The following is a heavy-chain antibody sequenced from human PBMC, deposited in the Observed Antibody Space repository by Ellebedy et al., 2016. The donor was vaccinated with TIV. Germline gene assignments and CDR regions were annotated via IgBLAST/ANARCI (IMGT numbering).Heavy chain of an antibody. D-gene: IGHD3-3*01. V-gene: IGHV3-23*01. CDR1: GFTFGHYA. CDR2: LSGSGGNT. CDR3: ARSQEHDFWSGHDY. Sequence: PGGSLRLSCAASGFTFGHYAMSWVRPAPGRGLEWVSALSGSGGNTFFADSVKGRFTISRDNPKNTLYLHMNSLRVEDTAIYYCARSQEHDFWSGHDYWGQGTLVTVSS. J-gene: IGHJ4*02.